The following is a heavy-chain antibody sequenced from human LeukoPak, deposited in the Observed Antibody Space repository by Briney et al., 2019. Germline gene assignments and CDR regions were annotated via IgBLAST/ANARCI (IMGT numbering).Heavy chain of an antibody. V-gene: IGHV3-11*01. CDR2: ISSSGSTI. J-gene: IGHJ4*02. D-gene: IGHD6-13*01. Sequence: GGSLRLSCAASGSTFSDYYMSWIRQAPGKGLEWVSYISSSGSTIYYADSVKGRFTISRDNAKNSLYLQMNSLRAEDTAVYYCASSSMNPQFDYWGQGTLVTVSS. CDR3: ASSSMNPQFDY. CDR1: GSTFSDYY.